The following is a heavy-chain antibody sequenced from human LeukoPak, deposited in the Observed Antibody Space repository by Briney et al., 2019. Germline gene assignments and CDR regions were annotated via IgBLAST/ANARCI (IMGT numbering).Heavy chain of an antibody. J-gene: IGHJ5*02. V-gene: IGHV4-34*01. CDR1: GGSFSGYY. CDR3: AGALTPGGFDP. D-gene: IGHD3-10*01. Sequence: SETLSLTCAVYGGSFSGYYWSWIRQPPGKGLEWIGEINHSGSTNYNPSLKSRVTISVDKSKNQFSLKLSSVTAADTAVYYCAGALTPGGFDPWGQGTLVTVSS. CDR2: INHSGST.